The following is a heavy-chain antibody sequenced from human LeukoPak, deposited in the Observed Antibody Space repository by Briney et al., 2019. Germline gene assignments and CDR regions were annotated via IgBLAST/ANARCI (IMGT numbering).Heavy chain of an antibody. CDR1: GGSISSGSYY. Sequence: SETLSLTCTVSGGSISSGSYYWSWIRQPAGKGLEWIGRIYTSGSTNYNPSLKSRVTISVDTSKNQFSLKLSSVTAADTAVYYCARGPYCGGGTCYTLGAFDIWGQGTVASVSS. V-gene: IGHV4-61*02. J-gene: IGHJ3*02. CDR2: IYTSGST. CDR3: ARGPYCGGGTCYTLGAFDI. D-gene: IGHD2-15*01.